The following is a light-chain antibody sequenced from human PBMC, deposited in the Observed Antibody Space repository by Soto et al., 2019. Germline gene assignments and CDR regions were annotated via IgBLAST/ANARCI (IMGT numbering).Light chain of an antibody. CDR3: LSYTSRGTNV. CDR2: EVS. V-gene: IGLV2-14*01. CDR1: GSDVGTYDF. J-gene: IGLJ1*01. Sequence: QSALTQPASVSGSPRQSITLSCTGTGSDVGTYDFVSWYQPLPGKAPRLLIFEVSRRPSGVSNRFSGSKSGNTAYLTISGLQAADEADYYCLSYTSRGTNVFGPGTKLTVL.